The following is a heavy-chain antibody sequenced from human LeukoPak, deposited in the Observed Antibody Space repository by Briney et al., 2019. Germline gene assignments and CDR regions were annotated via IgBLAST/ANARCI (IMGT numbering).Heavy chain of an antibody. V-gene: IGHV4-38-2*02. CDR1: GYSISSGYY. Sequence: SETLSLTCTVSGYSISSGYYWGWIRQPPGKGLEWIGSGSTYYNPSLKSRVTISVDTSKNQFSLKLSSVTAADTAVYYCVRGDYYDSSEHFQHWGQGTLVTVSS. CDR3: VRGDYYDSSEHFQH. D-gene: IGHD3-22*01. J-gene: IGHJ1*01. CDR2: SGST.